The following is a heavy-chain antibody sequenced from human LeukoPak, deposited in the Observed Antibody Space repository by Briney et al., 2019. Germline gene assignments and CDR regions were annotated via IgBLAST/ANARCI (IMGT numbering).Heavy chain of an antibody. Sequence: GGSLRLSCAASGFTFSSYSMNWVRQAPGKGLEWVSAINGTGGGTYYTDSVKGRFTISRDNSKNTLYLQMNSLRAEDTAVFYCAKAHLGDYFFYFDYWGQGTLVTVSS. CDR1: GFTFSSYS. CDR2: INGTGGGT. D-gene: IGHD4-17*01. CDR3: AKAHLGDYFFYFDY. J-gene: IGHJ4*02. V-gene: IGHV3-23*01.